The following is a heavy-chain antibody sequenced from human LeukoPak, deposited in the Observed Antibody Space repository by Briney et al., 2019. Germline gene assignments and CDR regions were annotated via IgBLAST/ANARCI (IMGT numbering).Heavy chain of an antibody. CDR2: IYYSGST. CDR3: ARDVYSSGWFDY. D-gene: IGHD6-19*01. V-gene: IGHV4-39*07. Sequence: PSETLSLTCTVSGGSISSSIYYWGWIRQPPGKGLEWIGSIYYSGSTYYNPSLKGRVTISIDTSTNQFSLKLSSVTAADTAVYYCARDVYSSGWFDYWGQGTLVTVSS. CDR1: GGSISSSIYY. J-gene: IGHJ4*02.